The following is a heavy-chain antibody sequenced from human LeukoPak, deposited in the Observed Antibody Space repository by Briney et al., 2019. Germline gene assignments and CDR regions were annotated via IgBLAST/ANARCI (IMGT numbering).Heavy chain of an antibody. CDR1: GYIFTSYW. D-gene: IGHD2-2*03. Sequence: GESLKISCKGSGYIFTSYWIGWVRQLPGKGLEWMGIIYPGDSDTRYSPSFQGQVTISADKSISTAYLQWSSLKASDTAMYYCARQFGYCSSTSCYPDYWGQGTLVTVSS. J-gene: IGHJ4*02. CDR2: IYPGDSDT. CDR3: ARQFGYCSSTSCYPDY. V-gene: IGHV5-51*01.